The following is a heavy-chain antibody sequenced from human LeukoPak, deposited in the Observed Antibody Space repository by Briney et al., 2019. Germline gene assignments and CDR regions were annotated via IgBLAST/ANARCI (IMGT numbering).Heavy chain of an antibody. CDR2: INPSGGST. CDR3: ARDWCSSTSCYQNWFDP. CDR1: GYTFTSYY. D-gene: IGHD2-2*01. V-gene: IGHV1-46*01. Sequence: ASVKVSCKASGYTFTSYYMHWVRQAPGQGLEWMGIINPSGGSTSYAQKFQGRVTMTRDTSTSTVYMELRSLRSDDTAVYYCARDWCSSTSCYQNWFDPWGQGTLVTVSS. J-gene: IGHJ5*02.